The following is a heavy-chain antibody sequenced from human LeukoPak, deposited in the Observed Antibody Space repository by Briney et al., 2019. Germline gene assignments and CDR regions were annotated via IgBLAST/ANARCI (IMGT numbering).Heavy chain of an antibody. CDR1: GFTFSSYG. V-gene: IGHV3-30*02. J-gene: IGHJ4*02. D-gene: IGHD5-18*01. Sequence: PGGSLRLSCAASGFTFSSYGMPWVRQAPGKGLEWVAFIRYDGSNKYYADSVKGRFTISRDNSKNTLYLQMNSLRGEDTAVYYCAKDMDGYSYGYHFDYWGQGTLVTVSS. CDR2: IRYDGSNK. CDR3: AKDMDGYSYGYHFDY.